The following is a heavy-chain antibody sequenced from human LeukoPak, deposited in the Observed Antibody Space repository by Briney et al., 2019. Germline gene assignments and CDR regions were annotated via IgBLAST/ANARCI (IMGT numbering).Heavy chain of an antibody. J-gene: IGHJ6*02. CDR2: INHNGNVN. CDR1: GFTFSSYW. CDR3: ARAGSLDIVVVPAAAYYYYGMDV. D-gene: IGHD2-2*03. Sequence: PGGSLRLSCAASGFTFSSYWMNWARQAPGKGLEWVASINHNGNVNYYVDSVKGRFTISRDNAKNSLYLQMNSLRAEDTAVYYCARAGSLDIVVVPAAAYYYYGMDVWGQGTTVTVSS. V-gene: IGHV3-7*01.